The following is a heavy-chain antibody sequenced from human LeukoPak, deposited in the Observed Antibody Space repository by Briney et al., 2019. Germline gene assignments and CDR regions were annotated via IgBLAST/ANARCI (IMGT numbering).Heavy chain of an antibody. J-gene: IGHJ4*02. V-gene: IGHV3-30*18. CDR1: GFTFRSYG. D-gene: IGHD3-22*01. CDR3: AKDIDSSGYSRGSDY. CDR2: ISYGGGIT. Sequence: GGSLRLSCAASGFTFRSYGMHWVRQAPGKGLEWVAYISYGGGITYYADSVKGRFTTSRDDSKNTLYLQMNSLRVEDTAVYFCAKDIDSSGYSRGSDYWGQGTLVTVSS.